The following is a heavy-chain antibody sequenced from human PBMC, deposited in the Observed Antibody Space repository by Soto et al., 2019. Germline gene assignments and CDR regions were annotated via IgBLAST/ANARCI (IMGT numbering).Heavy chain of an antibody. D-gene: IGHD2-15*01. CDR1: GFTFSSYA. Sequence: SLRLSCAASGFTFSSYAMHWVRQAPGKGLEWVAVISYDGSNKYYADSVKGRFTISRDNSKNTLYLQMNSLRAEDTAVYYCARAPVVFDAFDIWGQGTMVTVSS. V-gene: IGHV3-30-3*01. J-gene: IGHJ3*02. CDR2: ISYDGSNK. CDR3: ARAPVVFDAFDI.